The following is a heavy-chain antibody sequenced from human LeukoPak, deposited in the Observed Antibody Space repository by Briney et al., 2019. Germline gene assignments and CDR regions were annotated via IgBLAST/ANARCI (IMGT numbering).Heavy chain of an antibody. D-gene: IGHD3-22*01. Sequence: PGGSLRLSCAASGFTFSDYIINWVRQAPGKGLEWVSSISSSYNYIYYADSVKGRFTISRDNAKNSLYLQMNSLRAEDTAVYYCARDFEERGYFVADFDYWGQGTLVTVSS. CDR3: ARDFEERGYFVADFDY. CDR2: ISSSYNYI. CDR1: GFTFSDYI. V-gene: IGHV3-21*01. J-gene: IGHJ4*02.